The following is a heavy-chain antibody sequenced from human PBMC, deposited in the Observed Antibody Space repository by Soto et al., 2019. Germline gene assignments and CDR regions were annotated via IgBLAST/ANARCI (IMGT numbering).Heavy chain of an antibody. D-gene: IGHD3-16*01. CDR1: GFTSSSYA. V-gene: IGHV3-23*01. CDR2: ISGSGGST. Sequence: EVQLLESGGGLVQPGGSVRLSCAASGFTSSSYAMTWVRQAPGKGLVWVSTISGSGGSTYYADSVKGRVTISRDNSKNTLLLKMNSLRTEDTAVYYCANSPWGEAAYHFDYWGQGTLVTVSS. CDR3: ANSPWGEAAYHFDY. J-gene: IGHJ4*02.